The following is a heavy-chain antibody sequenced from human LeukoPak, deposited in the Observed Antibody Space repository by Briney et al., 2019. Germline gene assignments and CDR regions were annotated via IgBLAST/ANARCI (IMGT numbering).Heavy chain of an antibody. D-gene: IGHD3-3*01. J-gene: IGHJ5*02. V-gene: IGHV4-34*01. CDR2: INHSGST. CDR3: AREYDFWSGSYNWFDP. CDR1: GGSFSGYY. Sequence: SETLSLTCAVYGGSFSGYYWSWIRQPPGEGLEWIGEINHSGSTNYNPSLKSRVTISVDTSKNQFSLKLSSVTAADTAVYYCAREYDFWSGSYNWFDPWGQGTLVTVSS.